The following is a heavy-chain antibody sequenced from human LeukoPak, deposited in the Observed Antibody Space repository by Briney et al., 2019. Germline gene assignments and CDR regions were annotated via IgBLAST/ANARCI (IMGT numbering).Heavy chain of an antibody. Sequence: GGSLRLSCAASGFTFSGSAMHWVRQASGKGLEWVGRIRSKANSYATAYAASVKGRFTISRDDSKNTAYLQMNSLKTEDTAVYYCTRRSYDYVWGSYRPFDYWGQGTLVTVSS. V-gene: IGHV3-73*01. D-gene: IGHD3-16*02. CDR2: IRSKANSYAT. CDR3: TRRSYDYVWGSYRPFDY. J-gene: IGHJ4*02. CDR1: GFTFSGSA.